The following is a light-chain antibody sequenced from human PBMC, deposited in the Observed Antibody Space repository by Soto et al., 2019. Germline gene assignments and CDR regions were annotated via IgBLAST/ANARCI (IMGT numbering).Light chain of an antibody. CDR1: QTVRNNY. CDR2: DAS. J-gene: IGKJ4*01. V-gene: IGKV3-20*01. CDR3: QQSSRYPLP. Sequence: IVISLSPPALSVSPGERATLSCRASQTVRNNYLAWYQQKPGQAPRLLIYDASSRATGIPDRFSGGGSGTDFTLTISRLEPEDFAVYYCQQSSRYPLPFGGGTKVDI.